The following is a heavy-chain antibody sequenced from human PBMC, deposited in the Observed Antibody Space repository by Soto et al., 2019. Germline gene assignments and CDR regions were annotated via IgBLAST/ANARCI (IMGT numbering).Heavy chain of an antibody. D-gene: IGHD4-17*01. CDR1: GFTFDDYA. Sequence: EVQLVESGGGLVQPGRSLRLSCAASGFTFDDYAMHWVRQVPGKGPEGVSGISWNSGSRGYAESGRGRFTISRDNAKNALYLQMTSLRAEDTALYYCAKGKGELDSLKTPVTTFWGPFDIWGQGTMVTVSS. CDR2: ISWNSGSR. V-gene: IGHV3-9*01. J-gene: IGHJ3*02. CDR3: AKGKGELDSLKTPVTTFWGPFDI.